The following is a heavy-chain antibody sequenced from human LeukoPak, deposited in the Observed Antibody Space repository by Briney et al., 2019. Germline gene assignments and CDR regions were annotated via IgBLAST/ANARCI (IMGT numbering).Heavy chain of an antibody. CDR1: GGSISSYY. D-gene: IGHD4-23*01. Sequence: SETLSLTCTVSGGSISSYYWSWIRQPPGKGLEWIGHIAYSGSTIYNPSLKSRVTITLDTPKNLFSLKPTSVTAADTAVYYCARDYGGNSNTFGIWGQGTMVTVSS. CDR2: IAYSGST. CDR3: ARDYGGNSNTFGI. V-gene: IGHV4-59*01. J-gene: IGHJ3*02.